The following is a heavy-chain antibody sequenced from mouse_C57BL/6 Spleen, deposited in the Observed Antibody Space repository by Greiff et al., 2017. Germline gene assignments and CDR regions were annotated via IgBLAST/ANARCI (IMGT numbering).Heavy chain of an antibody. CDR3: ARAEATGYDYWFAY. Sequence: QVQLQQSGAELVKPGASVKISCKASGYAFSSYWMNWVKQRPGKGLEWIGQIYPGDGDTNSNGKFKGKATLTADKSSSTAYMQLSSLTSEDSAVYFCARAEATGYDYWFAYWGQGTLVTVSA. D-gene: IGHD2-4*01. CDR2: IYPGDGDT. J-gene: IGHJ3*01. CDR1: GYAFSSYW. V-gene: IGHV1-80*01.